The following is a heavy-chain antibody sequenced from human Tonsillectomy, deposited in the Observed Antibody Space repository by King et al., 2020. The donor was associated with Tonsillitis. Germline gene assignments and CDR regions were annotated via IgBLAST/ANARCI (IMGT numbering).Heavy chain of an antibody. J-gene: IGHJ3*02. CDR3: ARGSGSQRDAFDI. Sequence: VQLVESGGEVKKPGASVKVSCKASGYDFTNYGLSWVRQAPGQGLEWMGWISPYNGNTDYAQKFQGRATMTTDTSTSTAFMELKSLRSDDTAVFYCARGSGSQRDAFDIWGQGTMVTVSS. V-gene: IGHV1-18*01. CDR1: GYDFTNYG. CDR2: ISPYNGNT. D-gene: IGHD1-26*01.